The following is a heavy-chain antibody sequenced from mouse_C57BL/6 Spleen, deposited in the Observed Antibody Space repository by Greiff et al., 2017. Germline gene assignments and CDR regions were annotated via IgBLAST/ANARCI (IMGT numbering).Heavy chain of an antibody. Sequence: VQLQQSGAELVRPGASVKLSCKASGYTFTDYYINWVKQRPGQGLEWIARIYPGSGNTYYNEKFKGKATLTAEKSSSTAYMQLSSLTSEDSAVYFCVRQDYFDYWGQGTTLTVAS. J-gene: IGHJ2*01. CDR3: VRQDYFDY. CDR2: IYPGSGNT. V-gene: IGHV1-76*01. CDR1: GYTFTDYY.